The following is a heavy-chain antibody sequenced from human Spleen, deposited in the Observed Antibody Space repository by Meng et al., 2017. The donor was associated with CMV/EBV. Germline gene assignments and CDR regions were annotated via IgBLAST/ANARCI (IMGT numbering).Heavy chain of an antibody. CDR2: INSDGSST. D-gene: IGHD2-2*01. V-gene: IGHV3-74*01. Sequence: GESLKISCAASGFTFSNYWMHWVRQASGKGLVWVSLINSDGSSTIYADSVKGRFTISRENAKNTLYLQMNSRRAADTAVYYCARRVCNSISCPGRDYYFDSWGRGTLVTVSS. J-gene: IGHJ4*02. CDR3: ARRVCNSISCPGRDYYFDS. CDR1: GFTFSNYW.